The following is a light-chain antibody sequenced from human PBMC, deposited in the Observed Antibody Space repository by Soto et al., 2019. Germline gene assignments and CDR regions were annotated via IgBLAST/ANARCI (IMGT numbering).Light chain of an antibody. Sequence: QSVLTQPPSASGAPGQRVTISCSGSRSNIAANTVNWYQQFPGTAPRLLIYSNNQRPSGVPVRFSGSKSGTSASLAISGLQSVDESDYYYAAWDDSLNGPVFGGGTKLTVL. V-gene: IGLV1-44*01. CDR2: SNN. CDR1: RSNIAANT. CDR3: AAWDDSLNGPV. J-gene: IGLJ3*02.